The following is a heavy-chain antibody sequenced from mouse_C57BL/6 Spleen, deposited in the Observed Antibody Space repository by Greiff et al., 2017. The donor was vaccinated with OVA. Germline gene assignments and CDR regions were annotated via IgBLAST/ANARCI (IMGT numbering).Heavy chain of an antibody. CDR3: ARGLAGRYFDV. D-gene: IGHD4-1*01. CDR2: IYPGGGYT. Sequence: QVQLQQSGAELVRPGTSVKMSCTASGYTFTNYWIGWAKQRPGHGLEWIGDIYPGGGYTNYTEKFKGKATLTADKSSSTAYMQFSSLTSEYSAIYYCARGLAGRYFDVWGTGTTVTVSS. CDR1: GYTFTNYW. J-gene: IGHJ1*03. V-gene: IGHV1-63*01.